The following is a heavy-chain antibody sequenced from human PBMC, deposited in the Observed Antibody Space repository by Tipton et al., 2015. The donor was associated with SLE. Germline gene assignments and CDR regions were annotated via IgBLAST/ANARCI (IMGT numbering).Heavy chain of an antibody. J-gene: IGHJ4*02. Sequence: TLSLTCTVSGGSISSYYWSWIRQPPGKGLEWIGYIYYSGSTSYNPSLKSRVTISVDTSKNQFSLNLSSVTAADTAVYYCARYYSTYIDSWGQGTLVTVSS. V-gene: IGHV4-59*12. CDR2: IYYSGST. CDR1: GGSISSYY. CDR3: ARYYSTYIDS. D-gene: IGHD4-11*01.